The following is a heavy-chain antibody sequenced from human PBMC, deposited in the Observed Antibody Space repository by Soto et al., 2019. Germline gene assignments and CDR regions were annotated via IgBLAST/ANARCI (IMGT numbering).Heavy chain of an antibody. V-gene: IGHV3-15*07. CDR3: AACRGYCTGRVAYDI. CDR1: EFTFANAF. J-gene: IGHJ3*02. D-gene: IGHD2-8*02. Sequence: DVQLVESGGGLIKPGGSLRLSCTASEFTFANAFMNWVRQAPGKGLEWIGRIRTKTYSEAVEYAASVKGRFTISRDDSKDTMYLQMNSLNLEDTAVYYCAACRGYCTGRVAYDICGQGTMVTVSS. CDR2: IRTKTYSEAV.